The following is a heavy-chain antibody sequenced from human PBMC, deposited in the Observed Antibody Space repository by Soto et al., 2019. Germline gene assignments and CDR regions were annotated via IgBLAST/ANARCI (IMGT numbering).Heavy chain of an antibody. Sequence: SRKGSGKASGGTFSSYAISWVRQAPGQGLEWMGGTIPIFGTANYAQKFQGRVTITADESTSTAYMELSSLRSEDTAVYYCARDQSLYDILTGYYRRNYYYGMDVWGQGTTVTVSS. CDR1: GGTFSSYA. D-gene: IGHD3-9*01. CDR2: TIPIFGTA. V-gene: IGHV1-69*13. CDR3: ARDQSLYDILTGYYRRNYYYGMDV. J-gene: IGHJ6*02.